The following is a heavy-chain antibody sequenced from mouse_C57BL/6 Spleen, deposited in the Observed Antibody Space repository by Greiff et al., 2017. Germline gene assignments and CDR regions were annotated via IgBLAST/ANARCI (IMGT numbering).Heavy chain of an antibody. CDR3: ARYGNYYFDY. CDR2: IYPRSGNT. CDR1: GYTFTSYG. D-gene: IGHD2-1*01. Sequence: VQVVESGAELARPGASVKLSCKASGYTFTSYGISWVKQRTGQGLEWIGEIYPRSGNTYYNEKFKGKATLTADKSSSTAYMELRSLTSEDSAVYFCARYGNYYFDYWGQGTTLTVSS. J-gene: IGHJ2*01. V-gene: IGHV1-81*01.